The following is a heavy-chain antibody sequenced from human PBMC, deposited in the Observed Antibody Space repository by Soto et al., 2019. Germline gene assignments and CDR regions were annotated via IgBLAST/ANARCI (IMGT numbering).Heavy chain of an antibody. CDR3: ASATYSNAWYRFDL. Sequence: QLVESGGGLVQPGGSLRLSCEASGFTFSGYWMSWVRQAPGKGLGWVADIKHDGSVQYYVDSVKGRFTISRDNAKKLLYLQMNGLRAEDTALYYCASATYSNAWYRFDLWGQGTLVTVSS. D-gene: IGHD4-4*01. CDR1: GFTFSGYW. V-gene: IGHV3-7*03. CDR2: IKHDGSVQ. J-gene: IGHJ4*02.